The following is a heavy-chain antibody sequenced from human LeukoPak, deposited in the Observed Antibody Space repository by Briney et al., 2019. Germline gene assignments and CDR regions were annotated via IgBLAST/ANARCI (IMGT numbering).Heavy chain of an antibody. V-gene: IGHV1-2*06. CDR3: ARVPITMVRGVTSPHLDY. D-gene: IGHD3-10*01. Sequence: ASVKVSCKASGYTFTGYYMHWVRQAPGQGLEWMGRINPNSGGTNYAQKFQGRVTMTRDTSISTAYMELSRLRSDDTAVYYCARVPITMVRGVTSPHLDYWGQGTLVTVSS. J-gene: IGHJ4*02. CDR1: GYTFTGYY. CDR2: INPNSGGT.